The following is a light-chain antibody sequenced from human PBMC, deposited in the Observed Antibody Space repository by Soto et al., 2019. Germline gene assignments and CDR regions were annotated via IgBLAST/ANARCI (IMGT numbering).Light chain of an antibody. Sequence: QSVLTQPPSASGTPGQRVTISCSGGTSNIGTNTVTWYQQVPGTAPKLLLYHNTHRPSGVPDRFSGSKSGTSASLAISGLQFEDEADYYCAAWDDSLNGVIFGAGTKLTVL. V-gene: IGLV1-44*01. CDR3: AAWDDSLNGVI. CDR2: HNT. CDR1: TSNIGTNT. J-gene: IGLJ2*01.